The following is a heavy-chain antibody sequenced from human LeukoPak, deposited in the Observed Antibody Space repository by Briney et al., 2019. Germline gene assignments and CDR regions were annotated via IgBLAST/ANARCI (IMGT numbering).Heavy chain of an antibody. Sequence: ASVKVTCKASGYTFTGYYMHWVRQAPGQGLEWMGWINPNSGGTNYAQKFQGRVTMTRDTSISTACMELSRLRSDDTAVYYCARGYDGSGYYYRNWYFDLWGRGTLVTVSS. CDR2: INPNSGGT. CDR3: ARGYDGSGYYYRNWYFDL. CDR1: GYTFTGYY. V-gene: IGHV1-2*02. J-gene: IGHJ2*01. D-gene: IGHD3-22*01.